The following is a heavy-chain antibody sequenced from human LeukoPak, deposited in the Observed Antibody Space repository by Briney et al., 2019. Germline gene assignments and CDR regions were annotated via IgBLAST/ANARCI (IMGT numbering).Heavy chain of an antibody. D-gene: IGHD2-15*01. CDR1: GGSISSSSYY. CDR2: IYHSGST. CDR3: ARDRSYCSGGSCSYYFDY. V-gene: IGHV4-39*07. Sequence: SSETLSLTCTVSGGSISSSSYYWGWIRQPPGKGLEWIGSIYHSGSTYYNPSLKSRVTISVDTSKNQFSLKLSSVTAADTAVYYCARDRSYCSGGSCSYYFDYWGQGTLVTVSS. J-gene: IGHJ4*02.